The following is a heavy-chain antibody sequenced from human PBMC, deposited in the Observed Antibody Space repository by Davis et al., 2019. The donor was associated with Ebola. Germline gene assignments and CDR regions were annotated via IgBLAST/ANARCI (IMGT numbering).Heavy chain of an antibody. CDR2: IYPGDSDT. D-gene: IGHD1-26*01. Sequence: GESLKISCKGSGYSFTSYWIGWVRQMPGKGLEWMGIIYPGDSDTRYSPSFQGQVTISADKSISTAYLQWSSLKASDTAMYYCAMTRPYSGSYPGAVNYWGQGTLVTVSS. V-gene: IGHV5-51*01. CDR1: GYSFTSYW. J-gene: IGHJ4*02. CDR3: AMTRPYSGSYPGAVNY.